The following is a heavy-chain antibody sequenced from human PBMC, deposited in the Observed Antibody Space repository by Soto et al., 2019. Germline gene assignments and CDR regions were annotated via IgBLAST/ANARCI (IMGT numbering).Heavy chain of an antibody. V-gene: IGHV4-59*01. D-gene: IGHD2-2*01. CDR1: GGSISSYY. CDR2: IYYSGST. CDR3: ARVPTHCNISTCYPYYYGMDV. J-gene: IGHJ6*02. Sequence: SETLSLTCTVSGGSISSYYWDWIRQPPGKGLEWIGYIYYSGSTNYNPSLKSRVTISVDMSKNQSSLRLSSVTAADTAVYYCARVPTHCNISTCYPYYYGMDVWGQGTTVTVSS.